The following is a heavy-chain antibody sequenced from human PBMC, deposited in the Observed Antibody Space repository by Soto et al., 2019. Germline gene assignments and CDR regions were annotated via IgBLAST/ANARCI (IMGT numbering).Heavy chain of an antibody. CDR2: IYYSGST. V-gene: IGHV4-31*03. J-gene: IGHJ5*02. CDR1: GGSISSGGYY. CDR3: ARDTPHYYDSSGYFDWFDP. D-gene: IGHD3-22*01. Sequence: PSETLSLTCTVSGGSISSGGYYWSWIRQHPGKGLEWIGYIYYSGSTYYNPSLKSRVTISVDTSKNQFSLKLSSVTAADTAVYYCARDTPHYYDSSGYFDWFDPWGQGTLVTVS.